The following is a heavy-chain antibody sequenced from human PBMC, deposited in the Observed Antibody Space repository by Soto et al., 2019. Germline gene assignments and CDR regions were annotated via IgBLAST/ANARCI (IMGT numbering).Heavy chain of an antibody. J-gene: IGHJ2*01. D-gene: IGHD3-22*01. CDR2: VSFDGRDE. V-gene: IGHV3-30*18. CDR1: GFTLRNHG. CDR3: AKLCRSLGFGSMRYFDSSDSDWYLDL. Sequence: QVQLVESGGGVVQPGRSLRLSCAVSGFTLRNHGMHWVRQSPGKGLEWVAVVSFDGRDEYYANSVKGRFTVSRDNSRNTVYLQMNSLKDEDPAVYYCAKLCRSLGFGSMRYFDSSDSDWYLDLWGRGTLVTVSS.